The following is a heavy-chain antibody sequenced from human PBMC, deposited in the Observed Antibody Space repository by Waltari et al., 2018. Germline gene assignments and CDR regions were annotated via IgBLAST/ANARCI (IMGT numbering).Heavy chain of an antibody. Sequence: EVQLLESGGGLVQPGGSLRLSCATSGFTFSSRAMTWVRQAPGRGLEWVVISSGGSGDTIYYTDSVEGRFTISRDNSKNTVFLQMNSLRAEDTAVYYCATGGHFSWFDPWGRGTLVTVSS. D-gene: IGHD3-3*02. J-gene: IGHJ5*02. V-gene: IGHV3-23*01. CDR1: GFTFSSRA. CDR2: SSGGSGDTI. CDR3: ATGGHFSWFDP.